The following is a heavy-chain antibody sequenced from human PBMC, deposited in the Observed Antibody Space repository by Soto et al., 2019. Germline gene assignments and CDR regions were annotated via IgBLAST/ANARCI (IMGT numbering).Heavy chain of an antibody. D-gene: IGHD1-1*01. V-gene: IGHV3-23*01. Sequence: LRLSCAASGFTLSNYAMNWVRQAPGEGLEWVSEITESGATYYTDSVKGRFTISRDDSKNTLYLQMNSLRAEDTAVYYCAKGPTGATTRVDYWGQGTLVTVSS. J-gene: IGHJ4*02. CDR1: GFTLSNYA. CDR2: ITESGAT. CDR3: AKGPTGATTRVDY.